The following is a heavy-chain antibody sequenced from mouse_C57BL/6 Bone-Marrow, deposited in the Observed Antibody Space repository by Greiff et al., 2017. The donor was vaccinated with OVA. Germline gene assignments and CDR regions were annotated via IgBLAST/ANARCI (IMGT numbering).Heavy chain of an antibody. V-gene: IGHV3-6*01. J-gene: IGHJ4*01. D-gene: IGHD1-1*02. CDR3: ARDWVGAMDY. Sequence: ESGPGLVKPSQSLSLTCSVTGYSITSGYYWNWIRQFPGNKLEWMGYISYDGSNNYNPSLKNRISITRDTSKNQFFLKLNSVTTEDTATYYCARDWVGAMDYWGQGTSVTVSS. CDR1: GYSITSGYY. CDR2: ISYDGSN.